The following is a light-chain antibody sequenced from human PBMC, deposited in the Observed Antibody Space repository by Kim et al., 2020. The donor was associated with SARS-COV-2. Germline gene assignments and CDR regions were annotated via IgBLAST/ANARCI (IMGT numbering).Light chain of an antibody. Sequence: DIQMTQSPSTPSASVGDRVTITCRASQSISSWLAWYQQKPGKAPKLLIYKASSLESGVPSRFSGSGSGTEFTLTISSLQPDDFATYYCQQYNSYWRTFGQGSKVDIK. J-gene: IGKJ1*01. V-gene: IGKV1-5*03. CDR1: QSISSW. CDR3: QQYNSYWRT. CDR2: KAS.